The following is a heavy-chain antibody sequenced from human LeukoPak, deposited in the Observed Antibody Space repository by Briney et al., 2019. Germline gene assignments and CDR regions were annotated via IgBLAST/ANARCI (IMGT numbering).Heavy chain of an antibody. J-gene: IGHJ4*02. Sequence: PSETLSLTCTVSGGSISSFHWSWIRQPPGKGLEWIGYIYYSGSTNYNPSLKSRVTISVDTSKNQFSLKLSSVTAADTAVYYCARVEEWLRLDYWGQGTLVTVSS. CDR3: ARVEEWLRLDY. D-gene: IGHD5-12*01. CDR2: IYYSGST. V-gene: IGHV4-59*01. CDR1: GGSISSFH.